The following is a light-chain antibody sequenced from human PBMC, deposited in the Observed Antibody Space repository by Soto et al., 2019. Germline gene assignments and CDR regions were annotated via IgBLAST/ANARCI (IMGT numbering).Light chain of an antibody. CDR3: HQYKNWPTWT. J-gene: IGKJ1*01. Sequence: ELVMTQSPATLSVSPGERVTLSCRASQSLTRNLAWYQQKPGQAPRLIVYDASTRATGIPARFSGSGSGTEFTLTISSLQSEDFAVYYGHQYKNWPTWTFGQGTKVDIK. CDR2: DAS. CDR1: QSLTRN. V-gene: IGKV3-15*01.